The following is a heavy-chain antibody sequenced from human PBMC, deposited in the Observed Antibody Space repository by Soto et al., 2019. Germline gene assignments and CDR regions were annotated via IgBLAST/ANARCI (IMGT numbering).Heavy chain of an antibody. CDR1: GATFSSDS. CDR3: ARSGGLDRDFNY. J-gene: IGHJ4*02. V-gene: IGHV1-69*12. CDR2: IIPMFDTP. D-gene: IGHD2-15*01. Sequence: QVQLVQSGAEVKKPGSSVKVSCRPSGATFSSDSFSWVRQAPGQGLEWMGGIIPMFDTPIYAQKFQDRVTITADESTSTAYMQLSSLRSGDTAVYYCARSGGLDRDFNYWGQGSLVTVSS.